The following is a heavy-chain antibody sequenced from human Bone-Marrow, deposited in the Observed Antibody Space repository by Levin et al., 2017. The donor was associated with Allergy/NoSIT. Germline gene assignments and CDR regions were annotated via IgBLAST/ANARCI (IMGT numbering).Heavy chain of an antibody. V-gene: IGHV4-31*02. D-gene: IGHD5-12*01. CDR3: ARINGYEFDY. CDR1: GGSISGGGYY. J-gene: IGHJ4*02. Sequence: SETLSLTCTVSGGSISGGGYYWSWLRQHPGKGLEWIGYIYYSGNTYYNPSLKSRVTISVATSQHQLSLTLTSVTVADTAVYYCARINGYEFDYWGQGPLVTVSS. CDR2: IYYSGNT.